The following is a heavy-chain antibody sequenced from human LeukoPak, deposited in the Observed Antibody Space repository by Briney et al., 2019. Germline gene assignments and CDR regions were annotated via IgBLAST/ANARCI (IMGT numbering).Heavy chain of an antibody. V-gene: IGHV4-38-2*02. D-gene: IGHD6-13*01. CDR2: IYYSGST. CDR1: DYSVSSIHC. J-gene: IGHJ4*02. CDR3: ARDRVAAAASDY. Sequence: PSETLSLTCTVSDYSVSSIHCWGWIRQPPGKGLEWIGSIYYSGSTYYNPSLKSRVTISVDTSKNQFSLKLSSVTAADTAVYYCARDRVAAAASDYWGQGTLVTVSS.